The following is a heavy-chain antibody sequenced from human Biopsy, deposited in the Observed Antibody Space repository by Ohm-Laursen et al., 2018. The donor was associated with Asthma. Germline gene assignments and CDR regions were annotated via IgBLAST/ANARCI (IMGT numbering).Heavy chain of an antibody. J-gene: IGHJ4*02. V-gene: IGHV3-23*01. CDR3: AKDRDYDILTGPPGFDY. CDR2: ISGSGGST. D-gene: IGHD3-9*01. CDR1: GFTFSSHA. Sequence: GSLRLSCAASGFTFSSHAMSWVRQAPGKGLEWVSAISGSGGSTYYADSVKGRFTISRDNSKNTLYLQMNSLRAEDTAVYYCAKDRDYDILTGPPGFDYWGQGTLVTVSS.